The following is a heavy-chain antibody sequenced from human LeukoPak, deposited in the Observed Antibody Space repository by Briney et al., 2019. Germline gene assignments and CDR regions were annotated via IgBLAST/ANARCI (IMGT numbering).Heavy chain of an antibody. D-gene: IGHD3-22*01. J-gene: IGHJ4*02. CDR2: ISSSGSTI. CDR3: AGAPYYYDGSGYCDY. CDR1: GFTFSDYY. Sequence: GGSLRLSCAASGFTFSDYYMSWIRQAPGKGLEWVSYISSSGSTIYYADSVKGRFTISRDNAKNSLYLQMNSLRAEDTAVYYCAGAPYYYDGSGYCDYWGQGTLGTVSS. V-gene: IGHV3-11*01.